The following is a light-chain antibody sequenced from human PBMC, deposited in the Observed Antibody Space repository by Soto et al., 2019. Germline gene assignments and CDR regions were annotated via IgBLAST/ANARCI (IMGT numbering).Light chain of an antibody. V-gene: IGLV1-40*01. CDR3: QSYDSSLSGSV. Sequence: QAVVTQPPSVSGAPGQRVTISCTGSSSNIGAAYDVHWYQQQLPGTAPKLLIYGNSKRPSGVPDRFAGSKSGTSASLAITGLQAEDEADYYCQSYDSSLSGSVFGGGTKVNVL. J-gene: IGLJ2*01. CDR1: SSNIGAAYD. CDR2: GNS.